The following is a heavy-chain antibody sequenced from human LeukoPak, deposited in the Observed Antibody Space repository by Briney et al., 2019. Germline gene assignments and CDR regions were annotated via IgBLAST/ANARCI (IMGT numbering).Heavy chain of an antibody. Sequence: SETLSLTCTVSGGSISSSSYYWGWIRQPPGKGLEWIGCIYYSGSTYYNPSLKSRVTISVDTSKNQFSLKLSSVTAADTAFYYCARQTWSGQQLLQDHWGQGTLVTVSS. CDR3: ARQTWSGQQLLQDH. J-gene: IGHJ4*02. CDR2: IYYSGST. D-gene: IGHD6-13*01. V-gene: IGHV4-39*01. CDR1: GGSISSSSYY.